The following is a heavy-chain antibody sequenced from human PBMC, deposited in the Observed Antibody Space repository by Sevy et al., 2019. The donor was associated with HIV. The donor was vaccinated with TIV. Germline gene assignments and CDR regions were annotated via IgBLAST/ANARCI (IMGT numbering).Heavy chain of an antibody. CDR2: ISSTSGYI. D-gene: IGHD1-1*01. J-gene: IGHJ4*02. CDR3: ARAVLEISTWRSDY. Sequence: GGLRLSCAASGFTFSSYRMTWVRQAPGKGLEWVSCISSTSGYINYADSVKGRFTISRDNAKNLLYLQMDSLRVEDTAVYYCARAVLEISTWRSDYWGQGTLVTVSS. V-gene: IGHV3-21*01. CDR1: GFTFSSYR.